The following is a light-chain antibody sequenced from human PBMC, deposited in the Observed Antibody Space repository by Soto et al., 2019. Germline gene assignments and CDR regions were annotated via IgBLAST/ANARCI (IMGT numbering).Light chain of an antibody. CDR3: QDYNSRT. CDR2: KAS. Sequence: DIQMTQSPSTLSASVGDRVTITCRASQSISTWLSWYQQKPGKAPKVLIYKASNLQSGVSSRFSGSGSGTEFTLTISSLQPDDFATYYCQDYNSRTFGQGTKVEI. V-gene: IGKV1-5*03. CDR1: QSISTW. J-gene: IGKJ1*01.